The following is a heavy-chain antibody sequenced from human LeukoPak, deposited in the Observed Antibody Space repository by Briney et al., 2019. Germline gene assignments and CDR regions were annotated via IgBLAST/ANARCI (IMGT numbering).Heavy chain of an antibody. CDR2: INPNTGGT. CDR3: VPSNNFDYYFDY. Sequence: ASVKVSCKASGYTFTGYYMHWVRQAPGQGLEWMGWINPNTGGTNYAQKFQGGVTMTRDTSISTAYVELSRLRSDDTAVYFCVPSNNFDYYFDYWGQGTLVTVSS. CDR1: GYTFTGYY. V-gene: IGHV1-2*02. J-gene: IGHJ4*02. D-gene: IGHD1-1*01.